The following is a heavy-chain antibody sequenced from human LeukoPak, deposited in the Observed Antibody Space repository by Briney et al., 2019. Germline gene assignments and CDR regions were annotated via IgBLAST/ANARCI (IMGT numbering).Heavy chain of an antibody. CDR2: INHSGST. V-gene: IGHV4-34*01. Sequence: PSETLSLTCAVYGGSFSGYYWSWIRPPPGKGLEWIGEINHSGSTNYNPSLKSRVTISVDTSKNQFSLKLSSVTAADTAVYYCARGPRDYDSSGYYYGTNDAFDIWGQGTMVTVSS. CDR1: GGSFSGYY. CDR3: ARGPRDYDSSGYYYGTNDAFDI. J-gene: IGHJ3*02. D-gene: IGHD3-22*01.